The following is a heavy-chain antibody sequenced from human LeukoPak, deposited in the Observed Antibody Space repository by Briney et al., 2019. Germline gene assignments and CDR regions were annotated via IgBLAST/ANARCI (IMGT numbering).Heavy chain of an antibody. V-gene: IGHV3-74*01. D-gene: IGHD3-9*01. CDR1: GFTFSSYW. J-gene: IGHJ4*02. CDR3: ASYDILSGGEVYFDY. CDR2: INSDGSST. Sequence: GGSLRLSCAASGFTFSSYWMHWVRQAPGKGLVWVSRINSDGSSTIYADSVKCRFTLSRDNAKNTLYLQMNGLRAEDTAVYYCASYDILSGGEVYFDYWGQGTLVTVSS.